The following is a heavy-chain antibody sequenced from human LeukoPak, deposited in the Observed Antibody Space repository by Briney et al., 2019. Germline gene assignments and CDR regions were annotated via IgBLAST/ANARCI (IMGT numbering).Heavy chain of an antibody. CDR3: ARGYYASGSYYNFDY. CDR1: GGSISSGGYY. CDR2: IYYSGST. V-gene: IGHV4-31*03. D-gene: IGHD3-10*01. J-gene: IGHJ4*02. Sequence: SQTLSLTCTVSGGSISSGGYYWSWIRQHPGKGLEWIGYIYYSGSTYYNPSLKSRVTISVDTSKNQFSLKLSSVTAADTAVYYCARGYYASGSYYNFDYWGQGTLVTVSS.